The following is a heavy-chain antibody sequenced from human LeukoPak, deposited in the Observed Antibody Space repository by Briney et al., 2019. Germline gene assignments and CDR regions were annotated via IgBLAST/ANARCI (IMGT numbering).Heavy chain of an antibody. D-gene: IGHD6-6*01. Sequence: TSETLSLTCTVSGGSISSGSYYWSWIRQPAGKGLEWIGRIYTSGSTNYNPSLKSRVTISVDTSKNQFSLKLSSVTAADTAVYYCARIGWAARTYYYYYMDVWGKGTTVTVSS. CDR2: IYTSGST. CDR1: GGSISSGSYY. J-gene: IGHJ6*03. V-gene: IGHV4-61*02. CDR3: ARIGWAARTYYYYYMDV.